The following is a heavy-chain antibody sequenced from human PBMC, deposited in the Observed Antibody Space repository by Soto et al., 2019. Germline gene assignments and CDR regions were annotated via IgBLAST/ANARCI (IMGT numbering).Heavy chain of an antibody. J-gene: IGHJ4*02. V-gene: IGHV1-18*01. CDR3: ARDRGSYALDY. CDR2: ISAYNGYT. CDR1: GYTFTSYG. Sequence: QVQLVQSGAEVKKPGASVKVSCKASGYTFTSYGICWVRQAPGQGLEWMGWISAYNGYTNYAQKLQGRVTMTTDTSTSTAYKELRRLRSEDTAVYYCARDRGSYALDYGGQGTLFTVSS. D-gene: IGHD1-26*01.